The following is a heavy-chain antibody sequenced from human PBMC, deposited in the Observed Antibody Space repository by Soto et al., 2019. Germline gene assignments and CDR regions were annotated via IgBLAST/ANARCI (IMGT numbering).Heavy chain of an antibody. V-gene: IGHV3-30-3*01. CDR2: ISYDGSYK. J-gene: IGHJ4*02. CDR1: GFTFSSYS. D-gene: IGHD6-19*01. CDR3: ARGEGIAVTATSFDY. Sequence: QVQLVESGGGVVQPGRSLRLSCAASGFTFSSYSMHWVRQAPGKGLERVAVISYDGSYKYYADSVKGRFTISRDNSKNTLYLQMNSLRAEDTAVYYCARGEGIAVTATSFDYWGQGTLVTVSS.